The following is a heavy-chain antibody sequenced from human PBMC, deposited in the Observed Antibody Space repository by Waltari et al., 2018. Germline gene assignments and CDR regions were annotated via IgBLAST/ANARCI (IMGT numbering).Heavy chain of an antibody. Sequence: QVQLQESGPGLVKPSQTLSLTCTVSGGSISSGSYYWSWIRQPAGKGLEWIGRIYTSGGTSYNPSLKSRVTISVDTSKNQFSLKLSSVTAADTAVYYCAREGLLPLCYLDVWGKGTTVSVSS. CDR3: AREGLLPLCYLDV. CDR2: IYTSGGT. J-gene: IGHJ6*04. V-gene: IGHV4-61*02. D-gene: IGHD2-8*01. CDR1: GGSISSGSYY.